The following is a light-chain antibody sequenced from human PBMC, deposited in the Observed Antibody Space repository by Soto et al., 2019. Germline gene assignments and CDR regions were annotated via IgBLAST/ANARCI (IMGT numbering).Light chain of an antibody. V-gene: IGKV3-15*01. CDR2: GAS. CDR1: QSVSSN. CDR3: QQYNNWHPLT. Sequence: EILITQSPATLSVSPGERATLSCRASQSVSSNLAWYQQKPGQAPRLLIYGASTRANGIPARFSGSGSGTEFTLTISSLQSEDFAVYYCQQYNNWHPLTFGGGTKVDIK. J-gene: IGKJ4*01.